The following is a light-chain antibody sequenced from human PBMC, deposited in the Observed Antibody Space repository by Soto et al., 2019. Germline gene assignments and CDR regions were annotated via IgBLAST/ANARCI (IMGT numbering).Light chain of an antibody. CDR1: QSISNY. Sequence: DMEMTQSPSSLSASVGDRVTITCRASQSISNYLNWYQHKPGKVPKLLIYAASSLQSGVPTRFSGSGSGTHFTLTINSLQPEDFATYYCQLSYGTPLTFGGGTKIEIK. CDR3: QLSYGTPLT. V-gene: IGKV1-39*01. CDR2: AAS. J-gene: IGKJ4*01.